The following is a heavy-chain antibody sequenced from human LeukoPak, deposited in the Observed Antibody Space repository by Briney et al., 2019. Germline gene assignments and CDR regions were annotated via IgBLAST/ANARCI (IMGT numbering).Heavy chain of an antibody. CDR3: ASSLAPVAGTFWY. Sequence: ASVKVSCKASGGTFSSYAISWVRQAPGQGLEWMGRIIPILGIANYAQKFQGRVTITADKSTSTAYMELSSLRSEDTAVYYCASSLAPVAGTFWYWGQGTLVTVSS. D-gene: IGHD6-19*01. CDR2: IIPILGIA. CDR1: GGTFSSYA. J-gene: IGHJ4*02. V-gene: IGHV1-69*04.